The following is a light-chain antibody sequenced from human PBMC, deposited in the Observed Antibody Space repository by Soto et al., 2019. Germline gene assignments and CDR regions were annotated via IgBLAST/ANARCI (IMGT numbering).Light chain of an antibody. CDR1: QSASSNY. CDR2: GAS. J-gene: IGKJ1*01. Sequence: EIVLTQSPGTLSLSPGERATLSCRASQSASSNYLAWYQQKPGQAPRLLIYGASSRATDIPDRFSGSGSGTDFTLTISRLEPEDFAVYYCQHYGTSHTWTFGQGTRVEIK. CDR3: QHYGTSHTWT. V-gene: IGKV3-20*01.